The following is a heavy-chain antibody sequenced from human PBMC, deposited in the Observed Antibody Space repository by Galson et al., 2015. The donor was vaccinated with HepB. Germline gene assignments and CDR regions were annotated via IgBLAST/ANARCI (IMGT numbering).Heavy chain of an antibody. CDR3: AGEDYDFWSGYSGGAWYYYYMDV. V-gene: IGHV3-11*01. CDR2: ISSSGSTI. J-gene: IGHJ6*03. Sequence: SLRLSCAASGFTFSDYYMSWIRQAPGKGLEWVAYISSSGSTIYYADSVKGRFTISRDNAKNSLYLQMNSLRAEDTAVYYCAGEDYDFWSGYSGGAWYYYYMDVWGRGTTVTVSS. CDR1: GFTFSDYY. D-gene: IGHD3-3*01.